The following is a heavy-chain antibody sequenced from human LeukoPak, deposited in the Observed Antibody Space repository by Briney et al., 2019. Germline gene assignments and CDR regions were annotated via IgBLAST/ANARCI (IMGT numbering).Heavy chain of an antibody. Sequence: GRSLRLSCAASGFTFTTYAIHWVRQAPGQRLEWMGLINADDGNTRYSQRFQGRVTITRDTSANTAYMELSSLRFEDTAVYYCARGIVVQPSANWFDPWGQGTPVTVSS. D-gene: IGHD2-2*01. CDR3: ARGIVVQPSANWFDP. J-gene: IGHJ5*02. V-gene: IGHV1-3*01. CDR1: GFTFTTYA. CDR2: INADDGNT.